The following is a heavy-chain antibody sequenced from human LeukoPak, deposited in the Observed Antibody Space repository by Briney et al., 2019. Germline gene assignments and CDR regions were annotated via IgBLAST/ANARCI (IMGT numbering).Heavy chain of an antibody. CDR2: INPTAGNT. CDR1: GYTFSNYY. V-gene: IGHV1-46*01. Sequence: ASVKVSCKASGYTFSNYYLHWVRQAPGQGLEWMGLINPTAGNTYYAQRFQGRVTMTRNTSTSTVYMELSSLRSDDTAVYFCARVGSAAATADYWGQGTLVTVSS. CDR3: ARVGSAAATADY. J-gene: IGHJ4*02. D-gene: IGHD6-25*01.